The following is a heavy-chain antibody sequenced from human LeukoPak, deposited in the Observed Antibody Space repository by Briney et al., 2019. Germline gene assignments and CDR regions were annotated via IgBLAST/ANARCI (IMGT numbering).Heavy chain of an antibody. CDR3: AKASGSYSNAFDI. V-gene: IGHV3-23*01. CDR1: GFTFSSYA. CDR2: ISGSGGST. J-gene: IGHJ3*02. Sequence: XGSLRLSCAASGFTFSSYAMSWVRQAPGKGLEWVSAISGSGGSTYYADSVKGRFTISRDNSKNTLYLQMNSLRAEDTAVYYCAKASGSYSNAFDIWGQGTMVTVSS. D-gene: IGHD1-26*01.